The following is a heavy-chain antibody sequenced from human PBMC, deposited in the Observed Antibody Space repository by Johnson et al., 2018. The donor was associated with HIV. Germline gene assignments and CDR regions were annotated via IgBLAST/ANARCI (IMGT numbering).Heavy chain of an antibody. CDR1: GFTFSNYG. V-gene: IGHV3-33*06. CDR2: IWYDGSNK. Sequence: QVQLVESAGGVVQPGRSLRLSCAASGFTFSNYGMHWVRQAPGKGLEWVAVIWYDGSNKYYADSVKGRFTISRDNSKNTLYLQMNSLRAEDTALYYCAKSWAYSSSWYGGFDAFDIWGQGTMVTVSS. D-gene: IGHD6-13*01. CDR3: AKSWAYSSSWYGGFDAFDI. J-gene: IGHJ3*02.